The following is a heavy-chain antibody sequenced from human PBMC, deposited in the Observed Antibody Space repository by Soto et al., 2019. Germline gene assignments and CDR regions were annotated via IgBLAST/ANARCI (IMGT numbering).Heavy chain of an antibody. CDR2: IMPVFRTP. CDR3: ARDNDRPQLGGNYYYILDV. D-gene: IGHD2-8*01. J-gene: IGHJ6*02. Sequence: SVKVSCKASGGTFRTAAISWVRQAPGQGLEWMGGIMPVFRTPDYAQKFQGRVTITADESTSTAYMELSGLRSDDTAVYFCARDNDRPQLGGNYYYILDVWG. V-gene: IGHV1-69*13. CDR1: GGTFRTAA.